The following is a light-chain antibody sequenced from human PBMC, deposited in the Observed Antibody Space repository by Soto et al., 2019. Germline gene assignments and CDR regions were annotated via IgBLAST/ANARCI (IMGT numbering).Light chain of an antibody. Sequence: QSVLTQPPSVSGTPGQRVTISCSGSSSNIGSGTVNWYRQLPGTAPKLLIYNNNQWPSGVPDRFSGSKSGTSGSLAISGLQSEDEVDYYCPSGDDSLKALYVFGTGTKVTVL. CDR3: PSGDDSLKALYV. V-gene: IGLV1-44*01. J-gene: IGLJ1*01. CDR1: SSNIGSGT. CDR2: NNN.